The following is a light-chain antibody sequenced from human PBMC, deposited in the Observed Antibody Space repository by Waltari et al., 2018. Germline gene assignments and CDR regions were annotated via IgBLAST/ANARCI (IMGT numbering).Light chain of an antibody. J-gene: IGLJ2*01. CDR1: DSNIGKNT. CDR3: ASWDNKLNCPV. V-gene: IGLV1-44*01. CDR2: GTN. Sequence: QSVLTQPPSASGTPGETVTMSCSGGDSNIGKNTVTWYQQLPGPAPTLLIYGTNQRPSGVPDRFSGSKSGTSASLAINGLQSGDEADYYCASWDNKLNCPVFGGGAKLVVL.